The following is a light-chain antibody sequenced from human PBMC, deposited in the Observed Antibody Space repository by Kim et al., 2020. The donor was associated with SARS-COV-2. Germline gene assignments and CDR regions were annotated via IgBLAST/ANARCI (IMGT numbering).Light chain of an antibody. CDR3: QQCAHSPLT. J-gene: IGKJ4*01. CDR2: DAS. Sequence: EIVLTQSPGTLSLSPGERATLSCRASQSVTNNYLAWYQQKPGQTPRLLIYDASCRATGIPDRFSGSGSGTDFTLTISRLEPEDFAVYYCQQCAHSPLTFGGGTKVDLK. CDR1: QSVTNNY. V-gene: IGKV3-20*01.